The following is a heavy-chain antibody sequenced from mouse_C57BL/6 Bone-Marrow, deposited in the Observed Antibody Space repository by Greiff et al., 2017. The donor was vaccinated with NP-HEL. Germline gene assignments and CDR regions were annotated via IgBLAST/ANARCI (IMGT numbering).Heavy chain of an antibody. Sequence: QVQLQQSGAELVKPGASVKISCKASGYAFSSYWMNWVKQRPGKGLEWIGQIYPGDGDTNYNGKFKGKATLTADKSSSTAYMKLSSLTSEDSAVYFCARGGKSNYYDLDYWGQGTTLTVSS. D-gene: IGHD2-5*01. CDR2: IYPGDGDT. J-gene: IGHJ2*01. CDR1: GYAFSSYW. CDR3: ARGGKSNYYDLDY. V-gene: IGHV1-80*01.